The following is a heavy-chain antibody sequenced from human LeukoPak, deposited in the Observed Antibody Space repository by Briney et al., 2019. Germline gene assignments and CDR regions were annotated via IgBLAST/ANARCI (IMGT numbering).Heavy chain of an antibody. CDR2: INVRDSDT. Sequence: GESLKISCKASGDRLSNDWITWVRQRSGKGLEYMGMINVRDSDTRYSLSFQDQITISADKSTSTAFLQRPSLQASDTAIYYCARLSQYQLIRWDWFDPWGQGTLVTVSS. D-gene: IGHD4-23*01. J-gene: IGHJ5*02. V-gene: IGHV5-51*01. CDR3: ARLSQYQLIRWDWFDP. CDR1: GDRLSNDW.